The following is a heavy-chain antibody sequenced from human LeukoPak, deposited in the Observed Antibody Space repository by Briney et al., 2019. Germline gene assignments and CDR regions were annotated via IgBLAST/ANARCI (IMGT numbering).Heavy chain of an antibody. Sequence: AASVKVSCKASGGTFSSYAISRVRQAPGQGLEWMGGIIPIFGTANYAQKFQGRVTITADESTSTAYMELSSLRSEDTAVYYCAREMAYIAAPFDPWGQGTLVTVSS. J-gene: IGHJ5*02. D-gene: IGHD6-13*01. CDR1: GGTFSSYA. CDR3: AREMAYIAAPFDP. V-gene: IGHV1-69*13. CDR2: IIPIFGTA.